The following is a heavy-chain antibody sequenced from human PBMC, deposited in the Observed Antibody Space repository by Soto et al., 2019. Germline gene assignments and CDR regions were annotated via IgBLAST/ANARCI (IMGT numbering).Heavy chain of an antibody. Sequence: ASVKVSCKASGYTFTSYYMHWVREAPGQGLEWMGIINPSSGSTSYAQNFQGRVTMTRDTSTSTVYMELSSLRSEDTAVYYCARDSEDCSSTSCREYFQHWGQGTLVTVSS. J-gene: IGHJ1*01. V-gene: IGHV1-46*01. CDR2: INPSSGST. CDR1: GYTFTSYY. D-gene: IGHD2-2*01. CDR3: ARDSEDCSSTSCREYFQH.